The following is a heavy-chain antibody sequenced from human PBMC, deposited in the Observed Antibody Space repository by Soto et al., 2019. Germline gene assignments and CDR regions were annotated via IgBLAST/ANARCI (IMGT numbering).Heavy chain of an antibody. D-gene: IGHD3-9*01. V-gene: IGHV1-18*01. Sequence: QVQLVQSGAEVKKPGASVKVSCKASGYTFTNYGISWVRQAPGQGLEWMGWISAYNGNTNYAQKFQGRVTMTTDTPTTTAYMELRSLRSDDTAVYYCARAAYEILTGYYRRWGQGTLVTVSS. CDR1: GYTFTNYG. CDR2: ISAYNGNT. J-gene: IGHJ4*02. CDR3: ARAAYEILTGYYRR.